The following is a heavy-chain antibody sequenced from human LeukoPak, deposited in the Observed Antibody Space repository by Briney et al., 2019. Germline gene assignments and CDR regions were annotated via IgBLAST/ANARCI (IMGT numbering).Heavy chain of an antibody. CDR1: GGSITSNDHY. CDR3: ARYRCTTATCGFDP. D-gene: IGHD2-2*01. CDR2: IHYSGTT. V-gene: IGHV4-30-4*01. J-gene: IGHJ5*02. Sequence: SETLSLTCTVSGGSITSNDHYWSWLRQTPGQGLEWIGNIHYSGTTYYDPSLKSRVSISVDTSKSQFSLNLSSVTAADTAVYYCARYRCTTATCGFDPWGQGALVTVSS.